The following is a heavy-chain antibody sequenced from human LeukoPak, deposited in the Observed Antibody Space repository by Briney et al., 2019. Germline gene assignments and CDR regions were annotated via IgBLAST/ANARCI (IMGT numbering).Heavy chain of an antibody. V-gene: IGHV3-48*01. D-gene: IGHD3-3*01. CDR2: ISSSSSTI. Sequence: GGSLRLSCAASGFTFSSYSMNWVRQAPGKGLEWVSYISSSSSTIYYADSVKGRFTISRDNAKNSLYPQMNSLRAEDTAVYYCARGLRFLEWFPTHFDYWGQGTLVTVSS. J-gene: IGHJ4*02. CDR1: GFTFSSYS. CDR3: ARGLRFLEWFPTHFDY.